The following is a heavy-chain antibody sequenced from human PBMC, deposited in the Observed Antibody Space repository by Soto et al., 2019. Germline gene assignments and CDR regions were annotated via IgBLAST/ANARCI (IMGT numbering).Heavy chain of an antibody. D-gene: IGHD2-2*01. Sequence: EVPLVESGGGLVQPGGSLRLSCAASGFTFSSFWMHWVRQAPGEGLVWVSRINSDGSNTNYADSVKGRFTISRDNAKNRMDLQMHSLRAEDTAVYSCARGGVPAAMSYWGQGTLVTVSS. CDR2: INSDGSNT. J-gene: IGHJ4*02. CDR1: GFTFSSFW. CDR3: ARGGVPAAMSY. V-gene: IGHV3-74*01.